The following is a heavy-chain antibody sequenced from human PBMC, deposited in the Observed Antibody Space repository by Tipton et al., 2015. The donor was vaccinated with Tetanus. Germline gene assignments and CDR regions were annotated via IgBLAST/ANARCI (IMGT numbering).Heavy chain of an antibody. Sequence: GSLRLSCAASGFTFSTYDMSWVRQAPGKGLVWISRINPDGRRTNYADSVKGRFTISRDHAKNTVYLQMNSLRAEDTAVYFCARRSLTNYGLDVWGQGTPVTVSS. J-gene: IGHJ6*02. CDR3: ARRSLTNYGLDV. D-gene: IGHD1-1*01. CDR2: INPDGRRT. V-gene: IGHV3-74*01. CDR1: GFTFSTYD.